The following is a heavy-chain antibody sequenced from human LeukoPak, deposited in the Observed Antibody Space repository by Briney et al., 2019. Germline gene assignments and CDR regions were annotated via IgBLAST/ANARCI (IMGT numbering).Heavy chain of an antibody. J-gene: IGHJ4*02. CDR3: ARAVRGGIPASYFFDY. D-gene: IGHD6-13*01. CDR2: LWYEGTNK. CDR1: GFTFSTYG. V-gene: IGHV3-33*08. Sequence: GGSLRLSCAASGFTFSTYGMHWVRQAPGKGLEWVAFLWYEGTNKYYADSVKGRFTISRDNSKNTLYLQLNSLRADDTAVYYCARAVRGGIPASYFFDYWGQGTLVAVSS.